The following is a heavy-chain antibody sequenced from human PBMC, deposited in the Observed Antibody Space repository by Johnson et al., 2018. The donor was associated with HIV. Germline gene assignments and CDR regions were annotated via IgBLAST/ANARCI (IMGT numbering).Heavy chain of an antibody. D-gene: IGHD3-16*01. V-gene: IGHV3-11*04. CDR2: ISSSGTTI. J-gene: IGHJ3*02. CDR1: GFTFRDYY. CDR3: SSWYEQGLLGGDGFDI. Sequence: QAQLVESGGGLVKPGGSLRLSCAASGFTFRDYYMSWIRQAPGKGLEWVSYISSSGTTIYYADSVKGRFTISRDNAKNSLYLQMNSLTAEDKALDYCSSWYEQGLLGGDGFDIWGQGTMVTVSS.